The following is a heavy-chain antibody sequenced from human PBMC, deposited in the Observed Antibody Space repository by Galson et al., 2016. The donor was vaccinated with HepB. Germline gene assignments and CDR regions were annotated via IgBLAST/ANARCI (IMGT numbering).Heavy chain of an antibody. Sequence: SLRLSCAASGFTFSRHWMSWVRQAPGKGLEWVANMKPDGSQKNYVDSVKGRFTISIDKAKNSVYLQMNSLRVEDTAMYYCARQAGYYSSGYFDYWGQGTLVTVSS. D-gene: IGHD3-9*01. CDR3: ARQAGYYSSGYFDY. J-gene: IGHJ4*02. CDR2: MKPDGSQK. CDR1: GFTFSRHW. V-gene: IGHV3-7*03.